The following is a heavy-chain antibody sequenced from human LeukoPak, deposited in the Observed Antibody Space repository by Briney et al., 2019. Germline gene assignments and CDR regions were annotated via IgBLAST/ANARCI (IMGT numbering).Heavy chain of an antibody. Sequence: GGSLRLSCAASGFTFSSYEMNWVRQAPGKGLEWVSYISSSGSTIYYADSVKGRFTVSRDNAKNSLYLQMDSLRAEDTAVYYCARDFSYFRIHFDYWGQGTLVTVSS. V-gene: IGHV3-48*03. J-gene: IGHJ4*02. D-gene: IGHD3-9*01. CDR2: ISSSGSTI. CDR3: ARDFSYFRIHFDY. CDR1: GFTFSSYE.